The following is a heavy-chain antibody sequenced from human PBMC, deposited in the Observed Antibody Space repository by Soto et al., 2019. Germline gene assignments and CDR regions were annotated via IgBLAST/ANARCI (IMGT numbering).Heavy chain of an antibody. J-gene: IGHJ4*02. CDR2: ISAYNGNT. Sequence: ASVKVSCKASGYTFTSYGISWVRQAPGQGLEWMGWISAYNGNTNYAQKLQGRVTMTTDTSTSTAYMELRSLRSDDTAVYYCATPWGQYSSSPFDYWGQGTLVTVSS. D-gene: IGHD6-13*01. V-gene: IGHV1-18*04. CDR1: GYTFTSYG. CDR3: ATPWGQYSSSPFDY.